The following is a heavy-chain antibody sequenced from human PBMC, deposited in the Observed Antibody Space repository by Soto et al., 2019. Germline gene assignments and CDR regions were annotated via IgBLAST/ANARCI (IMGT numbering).Heavy chain of an antibody. Sequence: PGESLKISCKGSGYRFTSYWSSWVRQMPGKGLEWMGRIDPSDSYTNYSPSFQGHVTISADKSISTAYLQWSSLKASDTAMYYCARHYNILTGYDYWGQGTLVTVSS. CDR2: IDPSDSYT. CDR3: ARHYNILTGYDY. V-gene: IGHV5-10-1*01. CDR1: GYRFTSYW. D-gene: IGHD3-9*01. J-gene: IGHJ4*02.